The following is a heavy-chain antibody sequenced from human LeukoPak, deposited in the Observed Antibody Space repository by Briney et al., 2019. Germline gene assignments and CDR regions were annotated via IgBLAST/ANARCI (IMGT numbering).Heavy chain of an antibody. CDR2: ISGSGGGT. CDR3: AKSLGGIVVVVAAS. D-gene: IGHD2-15*01. CDR1: GFTFSSYA. Sequence: AGSLRLSCAASGFTFSSYAMTWVRKAPGLGLEWVSSISGSGGGTHYADSVKGRFTISRDNSYNTLYLQMNSLTAEDTAVYYCAKSLGGIVVVVAASWGQGTLVTVSS. J-gene: IGHJ4*02. V-gene: IGHV3-23*01.